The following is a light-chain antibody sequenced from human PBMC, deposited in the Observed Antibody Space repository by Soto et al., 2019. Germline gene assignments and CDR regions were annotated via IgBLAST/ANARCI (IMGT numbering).Light chain of an antibody. Sequence: QSVLTQPPSVSEATRQRVTISCSGSSSNIGNNAVRWYQQLPGKAPKLLIYNDDLLPSGVSDLFSGSESGTSASLAISGLQSEDEADYYCAAWDDSLNGRVFGGGTKLTVL. CDR2: NDD. J-gene: IGLJ2*01. CDR1: SSNIGNNA. CDR3: AAWDDSLNGRV. V-gene: IGLV1-36*01.